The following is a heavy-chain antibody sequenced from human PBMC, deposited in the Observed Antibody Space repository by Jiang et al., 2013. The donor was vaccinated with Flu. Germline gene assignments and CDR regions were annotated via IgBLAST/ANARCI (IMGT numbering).Heavy chain of an antibody. CDR2: INHSGST. CDR3: ARGSVSGRWFDP. Sequence: SLTCAVSGGSFSDYYWSWVRQPPGRGLEWIGEINHSGSTNYNPSLKSRVTISVDTSKNQFSLKLSSVTAADTAVYYCARGSVSGRWFDPWGQGTLVTVSS. CDR1: GGSFSDYY. V-gene: IGHV4-34*01. D-gene: IGHD5/OR15-5a*01. J-gene: IGHJ5*02.